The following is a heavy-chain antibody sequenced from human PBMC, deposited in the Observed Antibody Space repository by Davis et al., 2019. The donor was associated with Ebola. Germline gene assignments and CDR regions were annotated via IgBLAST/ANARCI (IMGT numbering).Heavy chain of an antibody. Sequence: ASVKVSCKASGYTFTGYYMHWVRQAPGQGLEWMGWINPNSGGTNYAQKFQGWVTMTRDTSISTAYMELSRLRSDDTAVYYCARDRVGVGVVPAAMGRYYNWFDPWGQGTLVTVSS. D-gene: IGHD2-2*01. V-gene: IGHV1-2*04. J-gene: IGHJ5*02. CDR1: GYTFTGYY. CDR3: ARDRVGVGVVPAAMGRYYNWFDP. CDR2: INPNSGGT.